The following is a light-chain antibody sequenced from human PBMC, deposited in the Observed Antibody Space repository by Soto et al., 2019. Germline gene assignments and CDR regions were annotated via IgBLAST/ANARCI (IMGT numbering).Light chain of an antibody. CDR2: DVS. V-gene: IGLV2-11*01. CDR3: CSYAGSYPPHHV. J-gene: IGLJ1*01. Sequence: QSALTQPRSVSGSPGQSVTISCTGTSSDVGGYNYVSWYQQHPGKAPKLMIYDVSKRPSGVPDRFSGSKSGNTASLTISGLQAEDEADYYCCSYAGSYPPHHVFGPGTKLTVL. CDR1: SSDVGGYNY.